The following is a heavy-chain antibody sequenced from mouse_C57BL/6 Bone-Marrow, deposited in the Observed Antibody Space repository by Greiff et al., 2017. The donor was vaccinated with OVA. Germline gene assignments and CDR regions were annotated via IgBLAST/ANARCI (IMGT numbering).Heavy chain of an antibody. CDR2: SRNKANDYTT. J-gene: IGHJ2*01. Sequence: EVKLMESGGGLVQSGRSLRLSCATSGFTFSDFYMEWVRQAPGKGLEWIAASRNKANDYTTEYSASVKGRFIVSRDTSQSILYLQMNALRAEDTAIYYCARDDGYRDYWGQGTTLTVSS. D-gene: IGHD2-2*01. CDR1: GFTFSDFY. CDR3: ARDDGYRDY. V-gene: IGHV7-1*01.